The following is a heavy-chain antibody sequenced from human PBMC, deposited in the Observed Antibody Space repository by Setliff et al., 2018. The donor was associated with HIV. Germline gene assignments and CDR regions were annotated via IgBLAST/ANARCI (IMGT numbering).Heavy chain of an antibody. Sequence: SETLSLTCTVSSGSISSISYYWGWIRQPPGKGLEWIGSIYYSGSTYYNPSLKSRVTISVDTSKNQFSLKLNSVTAADTAMYYCARHPPYCSGGSCYRGRGYYFDYWGQGTLVTVSS. D-gene: IGHD2-15*01. CDR2: IYYSGST. CDR3: ARHPPYCSGGSCYRGRGYYFDY. J-gene: IGHJ4*02. V-gene: IGHV4-39*01. CDR1: SGSISSISYY.